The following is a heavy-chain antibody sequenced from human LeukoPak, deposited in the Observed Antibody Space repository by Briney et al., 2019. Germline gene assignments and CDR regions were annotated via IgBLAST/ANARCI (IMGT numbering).Heavy chain of an antibody. J-gene: IGHJ4*02. D-gene: IGHD2-21*02. CDR2: IWYDGSNK. CDR3: ARDQGVTGSLDY. Sequence: GGSLRLSCAASGFTFSSYGMHWARQAPGKGLEWVAVIWYDGSNKYYAGSVKGRFTISRDNSKNTLYLQMNSLRAEDTAVYYCARDQGVTGSLDYWGQGTLVTVSS. CDR1: GFTFSSYG. V-gene: IGHV3-33*01.